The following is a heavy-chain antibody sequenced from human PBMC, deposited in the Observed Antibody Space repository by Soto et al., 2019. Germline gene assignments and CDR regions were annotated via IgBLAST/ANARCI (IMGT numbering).Heavy chain of an antibody. Sequence: QVQLVESGGGVVQPGRSLRLSCAASGFTFSSYGMHWVRQAPGKGLEWVAVIWYDGSNKYYADSMKGRFTISRDNSKNPLSLKTNSLRAEDTAVYYCARGPISSGIQYYFDYWGQGTLVTFSS. D-gene: IGHD3-10*01. J-gene: IGHJ4*02. CDR3: ARGPISSGIQYYFDY. V-gene: IGHV3-33*01. CDR1: GFTFSSYG. CDR2: IWYDGSNK.